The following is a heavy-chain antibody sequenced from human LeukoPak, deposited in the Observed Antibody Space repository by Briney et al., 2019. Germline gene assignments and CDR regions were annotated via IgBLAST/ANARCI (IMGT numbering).Heavy chain of an antibody. CDR3: ARDLFEYSSSAPLC. V-gene: IGHV3-30*04. CDR1: GFTFSSYA. D-gene: IGHD6-6*01. J-gene: IGHJ4*02. Sequence: GGSLRLSCAASGFTFSSYAMHWVRQAPGKGLEWVAVISYDGSNKYYADSVKGRFTISRDNSKNTLYLQMNSLRAEYSAVYYCARDLFEYSSSAPLCWGQGTLVTVSS. CDR2: ISYDGSNK.